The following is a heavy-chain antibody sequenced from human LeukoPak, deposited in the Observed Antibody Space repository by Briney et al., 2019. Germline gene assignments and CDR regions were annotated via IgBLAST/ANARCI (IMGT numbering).Heavy chain of an antibody. J-gene: IGHJ4*02. D-gene: IGHD6-19*01. CDR3: ARDVATTGWYTFDY. Sequence: SQTLSLTCAISGDSVSSINGAWNWVRQSPSRGLEWLGRTYYRSKWYSDYAVPIQGRISINPDTSKNQFTLHLFSVTPNDTAVYYCARDVATTGWYTFDYWGQGTRVTVSS. CDR2: TYYRSKWYS. V-gene: IGHV6-1*01. CDR1: GDSVSSINGA.